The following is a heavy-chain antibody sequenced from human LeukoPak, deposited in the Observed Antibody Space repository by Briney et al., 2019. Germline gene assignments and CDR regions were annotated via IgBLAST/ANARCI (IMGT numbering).Heavy chain of an antibody. CDR3: ARGYYDFWSGYYGMDV. V-gene: IGHV5-51*01. CDR2: IYPGVSDT. J-gene: IGHJ6*02. CDR1: GYSFTSYW. Sequence: GESLKISCKGSGYSFTSYWIGWVRQMPGKGLEWMGIIYPGVSDTRYSPSFQGQVTISADKSISTAYLQWSSLKASDTAMYYCARGYYDFWSGYYGMDVWGQGTTVTVSS. D-gene: IGHD3-3*01.